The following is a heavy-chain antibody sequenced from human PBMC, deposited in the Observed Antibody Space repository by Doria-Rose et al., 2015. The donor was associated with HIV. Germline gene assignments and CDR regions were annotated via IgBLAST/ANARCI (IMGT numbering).Heavy chain of an antibody. Sequence: VQLVESGGGLVQPGGSLRLSCAASGFTFSSYSMNWVRQAPGKGLEWVSYISSSSSTIYYADSVKGRFTISRDNAKNSLYLQMNSLRDEDTAVYYCARDQLAARHGSWDFYYYYYGMDVWGQGTTVTVSS. D-gene: IGHD6-6*01. J-gene: IGHJ6*02. V-gene: IGHV3-48*02. CDR3: ARDQLAARHGSWDFYYYYYGMDV. CDR1: GFTFSSYS. CDR2: ISSSSSTI.